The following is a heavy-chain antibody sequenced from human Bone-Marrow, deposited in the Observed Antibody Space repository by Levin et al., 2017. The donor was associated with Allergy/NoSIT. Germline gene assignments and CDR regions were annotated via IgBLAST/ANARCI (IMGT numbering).Heavy chain of an antibody. CDR3: AHRRGTGTLGY. CDR1: GFSLSTSGVG. CDR2: IYWDDDK. Sequence: QTLSLTCTFSGFSLSTSGVGVGWIRQPPGKALEWLALIYWDDDKRYSPSLKSRLTITKDTSKNQVVLTMTNMDPVDTATYYCAHRRGTGTLGYWGQGTLVTVSS. V-gene: IGHV2-5*02. D-gene: IGHD1-1*01. J-gene: IGHJ4*02.